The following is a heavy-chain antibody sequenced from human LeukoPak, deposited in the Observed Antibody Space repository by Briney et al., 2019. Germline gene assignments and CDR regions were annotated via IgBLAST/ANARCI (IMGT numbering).Heavy chain of an antibody. Sequence: GGSLRLSCAASGFTFSSYSMNWVRQAPGKGLEWVSYISSSSSTIYYADSVKGRFTISRDNAKNSLYLQMNSLRAEDTAVYYCARDSLRYCSSTSCRNLSDYWGQGTLVTVSS. CDR2: ISSSSSTI. CDR3: ARDSLRYCSSTSCRNLSDY. D-gene: IGHD2-2*01. CDR1: GFTFSSYS. J-gene: IGHJ4*02. V-gene: IGHV3-48*01.